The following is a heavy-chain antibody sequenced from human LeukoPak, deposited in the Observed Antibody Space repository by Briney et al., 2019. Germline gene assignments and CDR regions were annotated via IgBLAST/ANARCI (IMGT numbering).Heavy chain of an antibody. Sequence: GRSLRLSCAASGFTFDDYAMHWVRQAPGKGLEWVSGISWNSGSIGYADSVKGRFTISRDNAKNSLYLQMNSLRAEDTALYYCAKDISDSSSSGFDYWGQGTLVTVSS. CDR2: ISWNSGSI. J-gene: IGHJ4*02. D-gene: IGHD6-6*01. V-gene: IGHV3-9*01. CDR3: AKDISDSSSSGFDY. CDR1: GFTFDDYA.